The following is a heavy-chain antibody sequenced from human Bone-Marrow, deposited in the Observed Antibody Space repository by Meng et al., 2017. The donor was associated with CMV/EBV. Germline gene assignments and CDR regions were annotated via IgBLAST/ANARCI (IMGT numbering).Heavy chain of an antibody. Sequence: GESLKISCAASGFTFSNYWMSWVRQAPGKGLEWVSSISSSSSYIYYADSVKGRFTISRDNAKNLLYLQMNSVRAEDTAVYYCARDLGDLEYSSSSPDVWGQGTLVTVSS. D-gene: IGHD6-13*01. CDR3: ARDLGDLEYSSSSPDV. CDR2: ISSSSSYI. CDR1: GFTFSNYW. V-gene: IGHV3-21*01. J-gene: IGHJ4*02.